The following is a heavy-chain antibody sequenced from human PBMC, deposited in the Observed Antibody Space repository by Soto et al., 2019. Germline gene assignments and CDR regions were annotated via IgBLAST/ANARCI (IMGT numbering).Heavy chain of an antibody. J-gene: IGHJ4*02. CDR2: INQNGSER. D-gene: IGHD3-9*01. V-gene: IGHV3-7*05. Sequence: EVELVESGGGFVQPGGSLRLSCAATGFMFSSYWMTWVRQAPGQGLEWVANINQNGSERYYVDSVEGRFTISRDNAKNSVFLQMENLRDEDTAMYYCATDILDFWGQGTLVSVSS. CDR3: ATDILDF. CDR1: GFMFSSYW.